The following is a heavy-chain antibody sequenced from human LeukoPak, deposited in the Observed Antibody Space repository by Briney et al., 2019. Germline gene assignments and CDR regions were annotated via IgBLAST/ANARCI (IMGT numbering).Heavy chain of an antibody. J-gene: IGHJ4*02. Sequence: GGSLRLSCAASGFTFSDYNMNWVRQPPGKGLEWVSYITSSSRTIHYADSVRGRFTTSRDNAKNSLYLQMSSLRAEDTAVYYCARAYSGYTFGYHYWGQGTLVTVSS. CDR2: ITSSSRTI. D-gene: IGHD5-18*01. CDR1: GFTFSDYN. CDR3: ARAYSGYTFGYHY. V-gene: IGHV3-48*01.